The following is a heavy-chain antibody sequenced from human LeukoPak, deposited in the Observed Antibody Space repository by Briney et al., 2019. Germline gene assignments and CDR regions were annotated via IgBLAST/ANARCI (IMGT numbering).Heavy chain of an antibody. Sequence: GGSLRLSCAASGFTFSSYWMSWVRQAPGRGLEWVANIKQDGSEKYYVDSVKGRFTISRDNAKNSLYLQMNSLRAEDTAVYYCARVGXEWVYDFXSGYXXYXXYWGQG. V-gene: IGHV3-7*03. CDR3: ARVGXEWVYDFXSGYXXYXXY. J-gene: IGHJ4*02. CDR1: GFTFSSYW. CDR2: IKQDGSEK. D-gene: IGHD3-3*01.